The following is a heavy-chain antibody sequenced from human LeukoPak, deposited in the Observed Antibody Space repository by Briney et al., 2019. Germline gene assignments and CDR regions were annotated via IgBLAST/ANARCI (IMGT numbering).Heavy chain of an antibody. V-gene: IGHV4-4*07. D-gene: IGHD2-2*01. CDR2: IYTSGST. CDR1: SGSISSYY. Sequence: SVTLSLTCTVSSGSISSYYWSWLRQPAGKGLEWIGRIYTSGSTNYNPSLKSRVTMSVDTSKNQVYLKLSCVTAEDTAVYYCARQVGSTSAADYWGQGTLVTVSS. J-gene: IGHJ4*02. CDR3: ARQVGSTSAADY.